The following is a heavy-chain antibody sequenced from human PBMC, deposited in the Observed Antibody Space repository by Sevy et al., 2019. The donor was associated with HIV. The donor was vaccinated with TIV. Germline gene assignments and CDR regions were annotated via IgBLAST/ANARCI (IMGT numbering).Heavy chain of an antibody. J-gene: IGHJ4*02. CDR2: ISSNGDNA. CDR3: ARGPEWELTSFLSH. Sequence: GGSLRLSCAASGFAFRTYAFHWVHQAPGRGLEWVGLISSNGDNAFYANSVRGRFTISRDNSMNTLYLELNNLTPDDTAVYYCARGPEWELTSFLSHWGQGTLVTVSS. V-gene: IGHV3-30-3*01. CDR1: GFAFRTYA. D-gene: IGHD3-9*01.